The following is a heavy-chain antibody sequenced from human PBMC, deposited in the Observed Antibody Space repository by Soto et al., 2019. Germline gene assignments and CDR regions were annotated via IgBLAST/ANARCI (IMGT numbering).Heavy chain of an antibody. Sequence: GGSLSLSCAASGFTFSSYAMSWVRQAPGKGLEWVSAISGSGGSTYYADSVKGRFTISRDNSKNTLYLQMNSLRAEDTAVYYCAKARDSSREAPYHYGMDVWGQGTTVTSP. CDR2: ISGSGGST. CDR1: GFTFSSYA. V-gene: IGHV3-23*01. J-gene: IGHJ6*02. CDR3: AKARDSSREAPYHYGMDV. D-gene: IGHD6-13*01.